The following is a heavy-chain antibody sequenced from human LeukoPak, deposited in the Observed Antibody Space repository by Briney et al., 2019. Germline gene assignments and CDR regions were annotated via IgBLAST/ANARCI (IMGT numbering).Heavy chain of an antibody. CDR2: ISGSGGST. J-gene: IGHJ4*02. V-gene: IGHV3-23*01. Sequence: GGSLRLSCAASGFTFSSYAMSWVRQAPGKGLEWVSAISGSGGSTYYADSVKGRFTISRDNSKNTLYLQMNSLRAEDMAVYYCAKGKRAMVRGVSYYFDYWGQGTLVTVSS. CDR3: AKGKRAMVRGVSYYFDY. D-gene: IGHD3-10*01. CDR1: GFTFSSYA.